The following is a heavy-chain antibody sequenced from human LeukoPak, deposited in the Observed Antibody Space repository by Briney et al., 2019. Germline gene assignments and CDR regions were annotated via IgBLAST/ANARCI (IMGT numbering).Heavy chain of an antibody. V-gene: IGHV3-23*01. CDR2: ISDSGGST. D-gene: IGHD3-10*01. CDR3: AVQANYGSGSYWPKHTPRGAFDI. Sequence: GGSLRLSCAASGFTFSSYEMNWVRQAPGKGLEWVSAISDSGGSTYYTDSVKGRFTISRDNSKNTLYLQMNSLRAEDTALYDCAVQANYGSGSYWPKHTPRGAFDIWGQGTMVTVSS. CDR1: GFTFSSYE. J-gene: IGHJ3*02.